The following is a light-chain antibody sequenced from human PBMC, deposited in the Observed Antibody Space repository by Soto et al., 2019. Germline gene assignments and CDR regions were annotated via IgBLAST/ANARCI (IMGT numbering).Light chain of an antibody. CDR1: QSIMRF. CDR2: AAS. V-gene: IGKV1-39*01. J-gene: IGKJ1*01. Sequence: DIQMTQSPSSLSAAVGDRVTITCRASQSIMRFLSWYQHKPGKAPKLLMYAASSLQSGVPSRFSRSGSATDFTLIISSFQPEDFGTDYCQQTYRTPHTFGQGTKVEIK. CDR3: QQTYRTPHT.